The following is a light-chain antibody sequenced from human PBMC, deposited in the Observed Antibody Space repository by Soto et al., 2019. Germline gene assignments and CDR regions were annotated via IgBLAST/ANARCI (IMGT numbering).Light chain of an antibody. CDR3: QQYSNYPFT. CDR2: DAS. V-gene: IGKV1-16*01. CDR1: QGVRND. J-gene: IGKJ3*01. Sequence: DIQMTQSPSSLSASVGDRVTITCRASQGVRNDLAWYQQKPGKAHKSLVSDASNLQGGVPSRFSGSGSGTDFTLTISSLQPEDFATYYCQQYSNYPFTFGPGTKVDIK.